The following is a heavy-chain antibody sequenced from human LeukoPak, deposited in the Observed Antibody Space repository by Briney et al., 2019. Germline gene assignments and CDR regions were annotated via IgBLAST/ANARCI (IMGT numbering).Heavy chain of an antibody. CDR3: AKVRRDDYKPGAFDI. V-gene: IGHV3-43*02. Sequence: GGSLRLSCAASGFTFDDYAMHWVRQSLGKCLEWVSLISGDGGSTYYAGSVKGRFTISRDNSKNSLYLQMNSLRTEDTALYYCAKVRRDDYKPGAFDIWGQGTMVTVSS. J-gene: IGHJ3*02. CDR2: ISGDGGST. D-gene: IGHD5-24*01. CDR1: GFTFDDYA.